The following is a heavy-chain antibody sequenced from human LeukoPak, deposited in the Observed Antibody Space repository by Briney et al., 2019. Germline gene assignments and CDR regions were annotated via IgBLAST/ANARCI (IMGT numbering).Heavy chain of an antibody. CDR3: ARDSGDPVVVTAIVS. Sequence: PSETLSLTCTVSGGSIRNYYWIWIRQPPGEGLEWIGYIYYTGSTNYNPSLKSRVTISIDTSKNQFSLKLSSVTAADTAVYYCARDSGDPVVVTAIVSWGQGTLVTVSS. CDR2: IYYTGST. V-gene: IGHV4-59*12. CDR1: GGSIRNYY. J-gene: IGHJ4*02. D-gene: IGHD2-21*02.